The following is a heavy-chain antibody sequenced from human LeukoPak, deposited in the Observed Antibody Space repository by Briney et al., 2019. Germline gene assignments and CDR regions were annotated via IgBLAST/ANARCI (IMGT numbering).Heavy chain of an antibody. D-gene: IGHD3-3*01. CDR1: GFTFNEYA. Sequence: PGGSLRLSCIASGFTFNEYAMSWFRQAPGKGLEWVGFIRSKGSGGTIEYAASVKGRFTLSRDDSKSIVSLQMNSLQSEDTAVYYCVKGRTRADSWGQGTLVTVSS. J-gene: IGHJ4*02. V-gene: IGHV3-49*03. CDR2: IRSKGSGGTI. CDR3: VKGRTRADS.